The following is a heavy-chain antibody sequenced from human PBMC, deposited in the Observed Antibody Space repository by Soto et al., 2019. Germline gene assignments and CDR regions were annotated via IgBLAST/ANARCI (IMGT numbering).Heavy chain of an antibody. D-gene: IGHD5-12*01. CDR1: GFTFSSYA. CDR3: ATDSFYSGYDLTGYYFDY. J-gene: IGHJ4*02. Sequence: GGSLRLSCAASGFTFSSYAMSWVRQAPGKGLEWVSAISGSGGSTYYADSVKGRFTISGDNSKNTLYLQMNSLRAEDTAVYYCATDSFYSGYDLTGYYFDYWGQGTLVTVSS. V-gene: IGHV3-23*01. CDR2: ISGSGGST.